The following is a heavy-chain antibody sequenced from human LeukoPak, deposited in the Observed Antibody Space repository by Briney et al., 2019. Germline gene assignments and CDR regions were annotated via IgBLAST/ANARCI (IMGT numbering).Heavy chain of an antibody. CDR1: GGTFSSYA. J-gene: IGHJ2*01. CDR2: IIPIFGTA. Sequence: SVKVSCKASGGTFSSYAISWVRQAPGQGLEWMGGIIPIFGTANYAQKFQGRVTITADKSTSTAYMELSSLGSEDTAVYYCARIPLEVVVPAANHWYFDLWGRGTLVTVSS. D-gene: IGHD2-2*01. CDR3: ARIPLEVVVPAANHWYFDL. V-gene: IGHV1-69*06.